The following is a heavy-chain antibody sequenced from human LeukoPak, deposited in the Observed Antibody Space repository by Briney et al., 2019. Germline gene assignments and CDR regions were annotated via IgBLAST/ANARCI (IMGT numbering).Heavy chain of an antibody. J-gene: IGHJ6*02. D-gene: IGHD3-22*01. CDR1: GFTFSNAW. CDR2: IKSKTDGGTT. CDR3: TSSKASSGYYYYYYGMDV. V-gene: IGHV3-15*07. Sequence: GGSLRLSCAASGFTFSNAWMNWVRQAPGKGLEWVGRIKSKTDGGTTDYAAPVKGRFTISRDDSKNTLYLQMNSLKTEDTAVYYCTSSKASSGYYYYYYGMDVWGQGTTVTVSS.